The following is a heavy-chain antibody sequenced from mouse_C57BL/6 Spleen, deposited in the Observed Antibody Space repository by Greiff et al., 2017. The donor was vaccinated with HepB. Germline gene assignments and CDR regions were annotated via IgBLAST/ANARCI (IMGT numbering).Heavy chain of an antibody. CDR1: GYAFSSYW. Sequence: QVQLKESGAELVKPGASVKISCKASGYAFSSYWMNWVKQRPGKGLEWIGQIYPGDGDTNYNGKFKGKATLTADKSSSTAYMQLSSLTSEDSAVYFCARVEIYYDYDGFAYWGQGTLVTVAA. J-gene: IGHJ3*01. V-gene: IGHV1-80*01. CDR2: IYPGDGDT. D-gene: IGHD2-4*01. CDR3: ARVEIYYDYDGFAY.